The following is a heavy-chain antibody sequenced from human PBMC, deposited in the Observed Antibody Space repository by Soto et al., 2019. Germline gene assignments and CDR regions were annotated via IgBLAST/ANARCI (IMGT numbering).Heavy chain of an antibody. V-gene: IGHV4-34*01. CDR3: ASEPSPYHSSGSDYFDY. J-gene: IGHJ4*02. CDR2: INHSGST. CDR1: GGSFSGYY. Sequence: SETLSLTCAVYGGSFSGYYWSWIRQPPGKGLEWIGEINHSGSTNYNPSLKSRVTISVDTPKNQFSLKLSSVTAAATAVYYCASEPSPYHSSGSDYFDYWGQGTMVTVSS. D-gene: IGHD6-19*01.